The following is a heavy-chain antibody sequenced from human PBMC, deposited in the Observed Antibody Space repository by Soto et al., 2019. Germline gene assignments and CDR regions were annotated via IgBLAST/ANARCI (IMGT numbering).Heavy chain of an antibody. CDR2: IYYTGST. CDR3: ARGRGSSWYFDY. J-gene: IGHJ4*02. CDR1: GGSISTGDYF. Sequence: QVQLQESGPGLVKPSQTLSLTCTVSGGSISTGDYFWSWIRQPPGKGLEWIGYIYYTGSTFYNPPLRSRVTISGDTSKNEFSLKLSSVTAADTAVYSCARGRGSSWYFDYWGQGTLVTVSS. V-gene: IGHV4-30-4*01. D-gene: IGHD6-13*01.